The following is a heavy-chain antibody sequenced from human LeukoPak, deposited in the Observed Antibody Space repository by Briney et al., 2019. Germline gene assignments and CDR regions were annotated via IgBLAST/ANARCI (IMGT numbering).Heavy chain of an antibody. CDR1: GGSISSSSYY. CDR3: AKSGGYGLIDY. J-gene: IGHJ4*02. CDR2: IYYSGST. D-gene: IGHD1-26*01. V-gene: IGHV4-39*01. Sequence: PSETLSLTCTVSGGSISSSSYYWGWIRQPPGKGLEWIGSIYYSGSTYYNPSLQSRVTISIDTSKNQFSLRLNSVTAADTAMYYCAKSGGYGLIDYWGQGTRVTVSS.